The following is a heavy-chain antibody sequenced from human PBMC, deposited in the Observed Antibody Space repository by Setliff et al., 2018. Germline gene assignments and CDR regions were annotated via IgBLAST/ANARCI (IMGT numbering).Heavy chain of an antibody. J-gene: IGHJ4*01. CDR1: GYTFARHW. Sequence: GESLTLSCQGSGYTFARHWIAWVRQVPGKGLEWMAIIYPGDSETRYNPSFQGQVTISADKSINTAYLQWSSLKASDTAIYFCARRTGFAVAGFDYWGRGTLVTVSS. V-gene: IGHV5-51*01. CDR2: IYPGDSET. CDR3: ARRTGFAVAGFDY. D-gene: IGHD6-19*01.